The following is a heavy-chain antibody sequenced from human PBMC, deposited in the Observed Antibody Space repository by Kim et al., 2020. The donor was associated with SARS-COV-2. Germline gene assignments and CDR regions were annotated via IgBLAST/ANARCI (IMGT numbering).Heavy chain of an antibody. V-gene: IGHV3-33*01. Sequence: GGSLRLSCAESGFTFSSYGMHWVRQAPGKGLEWVAVIWYDGSNKYYADSVKGRFTISRDNSKNTLYLQMNSLRAEDTAVYYCARDHSFDSSGEDYWGQGTLVTVSS. J-gene: IGHJ4*02. CDR1: GFTFSSYG. D-gene: IGHD3-22*01. CDR3: ARDHSFDSSGEDY. CDR2: IWYDGSNK.